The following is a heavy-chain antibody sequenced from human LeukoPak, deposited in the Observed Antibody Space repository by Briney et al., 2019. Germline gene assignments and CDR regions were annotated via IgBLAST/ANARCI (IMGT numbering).Heavy chain of an antibody. V-gene: IGHV4-4*07. Sequence: KASETLSLTCTVSGGSISSYYWSWIRQPAGKGLEWIGRIYTSGSTNYNPSLKSRVTMSVDTSKNQFSLKLSSVTAADTAVYYCARDDYYDSSGYSESDAFDIWGQGTMATVSS. J-gene: IGHJ3*02. CDR2: IYTSGST. CDR3: ARDDYYDSSGYSESDAFDI. D-gene: IGHD3-22*01. CDR1: GGSISSYY.